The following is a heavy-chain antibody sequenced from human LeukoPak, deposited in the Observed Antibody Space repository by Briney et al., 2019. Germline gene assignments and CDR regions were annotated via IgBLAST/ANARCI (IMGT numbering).Heavy chain of an antibody. CDR2: SSSSSSSI. D-gene: IGHD1-14*01. CDR3: ATVYRRYFDY. J-gene: IGHJ4*02. V-gene: IGHV3-48*01. CDR1: GFIFSSYS. Sequence: AGSLRLSCAASGFIFSSYSKNWVRQAPGKGLEWVSYSSSSSSSIYYADALNGRCTISRHNANKSQYLQMNSLRAEDTAVYYGATVYRRYFDYWGQGTMVTVSS.